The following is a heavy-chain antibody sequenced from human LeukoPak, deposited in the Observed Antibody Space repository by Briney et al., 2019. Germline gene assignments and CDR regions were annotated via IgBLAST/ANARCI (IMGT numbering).Heavy chain of an antibody. Sequence: PSETLSLTCAVSGGSISSGGYSWSWLRQPPGTGVEWIGYIYHSGSTYYNPSLKSRVTISVDRSKNQFSLKLSSVTAADTAVYYCARDGSSNYYGMDVWGQGTTVTVSS. D-gene: IGHD6-6*01. CDR1: GGSISSGGYS. J-gene: IGHJ6*02. CDR2: IYHSGST. V-gene: IGHV4-30-2*01. CDR3: ARDGSSNYYGMDV.